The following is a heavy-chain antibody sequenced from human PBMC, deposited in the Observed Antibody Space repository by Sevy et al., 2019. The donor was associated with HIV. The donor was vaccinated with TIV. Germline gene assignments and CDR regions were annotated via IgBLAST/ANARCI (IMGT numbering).Heavy chain of an antibody. CDR3: ARDAARVIVPTAGFDS. J-gene: IGHJ5*01. CDR2: IWYDGRTE. V-gene: IGHV3-33*08. CDR1: GFSFSEYG. Sequence: GGSLRLSCAASGFSFSEYGMHWVRQAPGKGLEWVAVIWYDGRTERYADSVQGRFTISRDNSKKTLYLQMNSLRDEDTAIYYCARDAARVIVPTAGFDSWGQGTLVTVSS. D-gene: IGHD1-1*01.